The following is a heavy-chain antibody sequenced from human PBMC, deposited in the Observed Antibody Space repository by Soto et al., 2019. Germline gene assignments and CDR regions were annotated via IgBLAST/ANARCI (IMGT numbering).Heavy chain of an antibody. D-gene: IGHD6-13*01. J-gene: IGHJ5*02. CDR2: ISNGDETT. CDR1: GFIFTDYC. Sequence: GGSLRVSCAASGFIFTDYCMTWIRQAPGKGLEWVSYISNGDETTQYADSVKGRFTASRDNAKKVLFLQMSSLRVDDTAVYYSARSINSSPSFDAWRQGSLLNVS. V-gene: IGHV3-11*01. CDR3: ARSINSSPSFDA.